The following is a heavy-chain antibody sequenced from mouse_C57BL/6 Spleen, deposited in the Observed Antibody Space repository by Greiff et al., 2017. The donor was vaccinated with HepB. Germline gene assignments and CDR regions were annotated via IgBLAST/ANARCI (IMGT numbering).Heavy chain of an antibody. V-gene: IGHV14-2*01. CDR2: IDPEDGDT. Sequence: VQLQQSGAELVKPGASVKLSCTASGFNIKDYYMHWVKQRTEQGLEWIGRIDPEDGDTKYAAKFQGKATITADTSSNTAYLQLSSLTSEDTADYYWASTTTKGVEMDDWGQGTSVTVSS. CDR1: GFNIKDYY. CDR3: ASTTTKGVEMDD. J-gene: IGHJ4*01. D-gene: IGHD1-1*01.